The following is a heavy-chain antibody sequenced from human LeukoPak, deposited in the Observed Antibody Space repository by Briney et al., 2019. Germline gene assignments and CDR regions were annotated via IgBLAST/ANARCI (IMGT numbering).Heavy chain of an antibody. CDR1: GFTFRSYT. CDR3: ARARSSGSHRVVNAFDV. J-gene: IGHJ3*01. V-gene: IGHV3-21*01. Sequence: GGSLRLSCAASGFTFRSYTMNWVRQAPGKGLEWVSSISITSDYIYYPDSMKGRFTISRDNAKNSLYLQMNSLRAEDTAVYYCARARSSGSHRVVNAFDVWGQGTMVTVSS. D-gene: IGHD1-26*01. CDR2: ISITSDYI.